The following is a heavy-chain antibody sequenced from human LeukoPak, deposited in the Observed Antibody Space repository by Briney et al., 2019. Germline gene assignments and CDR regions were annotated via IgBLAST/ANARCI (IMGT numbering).Heavy chain of an antibody. CDR2: IIQDGSAK. V-gene: IGHV3-7*04. CDR1: GFTFSTYR. CDR3: ARVTSYYYNTSGDYYFDH. Sequence: GGSLRLSCVASGFTFSTYRMSWVRQAPGKGLVWVANIIQDGSAKNYVDSVKGRFTISRDNAKNSLYLQMNSLRAEDTAAYYCARVTSYYYNTSGDYYFDHWGQGALVTVSS. D-gene: IGHD3-22*01. J-gene: IGHJ4*02.